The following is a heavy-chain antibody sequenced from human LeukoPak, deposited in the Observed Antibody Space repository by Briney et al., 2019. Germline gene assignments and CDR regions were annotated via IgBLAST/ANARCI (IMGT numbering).Heavy chain of an antibody. D-gene: IGHD6-19*01. CDR1: GGSINSHY. J-gene: IGHJ4*02. V-gene: IGHV4-59*08. CDR2: IYYKGST. CDR3: VRRDNTGWNYFDY. Sequence: PSETLSLTCTVSGGSINSHYWSWIRQPPGKGLEGIGDIYYKGSTNYNPSLKSRVTISVDTSKNHLSLKLTSVLAADTAIYYCVRRDNTGWNYFDYWGQGILVTVSS.